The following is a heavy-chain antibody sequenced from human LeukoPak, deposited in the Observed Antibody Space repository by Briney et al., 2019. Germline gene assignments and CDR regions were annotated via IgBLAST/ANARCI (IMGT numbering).Heavy chain of an antibody. CDR3: ARVRRGIVAFDI. J-gene: IGHJ3*02. CDR1: GGSFSGYY. CDR2: INHSGGT. V-gene: IGHV4-34*01. Sequence: SETLSLTCAVYGGSFSGYYWSWIRQPPGKGLEWIGEINHSGGTNYNPSLKSRVTISVDTSKNQFSLKLSSVTAADTAVYYCARVRRGIVAFDIWGQGTMVTVSS. D-gene: IGHD5-12*01.